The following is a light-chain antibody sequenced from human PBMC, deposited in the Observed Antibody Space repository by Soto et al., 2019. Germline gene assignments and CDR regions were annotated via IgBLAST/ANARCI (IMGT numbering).Light chain of an antibody. J-gene: IGLJ2*01. Sequence: QSALTQTPSASGSPGQAVTISCTGISSDVGPNNYVSWYQQHPGKAPKLIIFEVSKRPSGVPDRFSGSKSGNTASLTVSGLQVEDEADYYCSSLKIFGGGTKVTVL. V-gene: IGLV2-8*01. CDR3: SSLKI. CDR2: EVS. CDR1: SSDVGPNNY.